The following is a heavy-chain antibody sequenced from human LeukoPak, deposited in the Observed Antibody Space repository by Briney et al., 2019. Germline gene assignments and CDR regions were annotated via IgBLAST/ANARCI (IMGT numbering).Heavy chain of an antibody. Sequence: PGGSLRLSCAASGFTFSDYYMSWIRQAPGKGLEWVSYISSSGSTIYYADSVKGRFTISRDNAKNSLYLQMNSLRADDTAVYYCARDIGTVVTYYYYYYMDVWGKGTTVTISS. CDR1: GFTFSDYY. D-gene: IGHD4-23*01. J-gene: IGHJ6*03. V-gene: IGHV3-11*01. CDR2: ISSSGSTI. CDR3: ARDIGTVVTYYYYYYMDV.